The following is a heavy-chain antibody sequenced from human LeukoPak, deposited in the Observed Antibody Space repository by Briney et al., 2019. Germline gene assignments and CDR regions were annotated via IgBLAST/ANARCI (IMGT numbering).Heavy chain of an antibody. D-gene: IGHD3-22*01. CDR2: ISYDGSNK. J-gene: IGHJ4*02. CDR3: AKAAGPPYYYDSSGRFDY. Sequence: GGSLRLSCAASGFTFSSYAMHWVRQAPGKGLEWVAVISYDGSNKYYADSVKGRFTISRDNSKNTLYLQMNSLRAEDTAVYYCAKAAGPPYYYDSSGRFDYWGQGTLVTVSS. CDR1: GFTFSSYA. V-gene: IGHV3-30-3*01.